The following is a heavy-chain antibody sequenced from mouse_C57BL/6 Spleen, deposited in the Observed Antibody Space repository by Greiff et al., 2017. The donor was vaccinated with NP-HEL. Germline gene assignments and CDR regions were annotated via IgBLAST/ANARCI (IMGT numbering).Heavy chain of an antibody. Sequence: EVMLVESGEGLVKPGGSLKLSCAASGFTFSSYAMSWVRQTPEKRLEWVAYISSGGDYIYYADTVKGRFTISRDNARNTLYLQMSSLKSEDTAMYYCTRNSRVYYDMDYWGKGTSVTVSS. J-gene: IGHJ4*01. CDR3: TRNSRVYYDMDY. CDR2: ISSGGDYI. CDR1: GFTFSSYA. V-gene: IGHV5-9-1*02.